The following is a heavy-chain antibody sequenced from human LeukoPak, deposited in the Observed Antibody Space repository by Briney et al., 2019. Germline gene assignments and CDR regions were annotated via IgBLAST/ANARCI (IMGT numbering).Heavy chain of an antibody. CDR2: ISWNSGSI. Sequence: GGSLRLSCAASGFTFDDYAMHWVRHAPGKGLEWVSGISWNSGSIGYADSVKGRFTISRDNAKNSLYLQMNSLRAEDTAWYYCAKGTTYYDFWSGRNTNNWFDPWGQGTLVTVSS. D-gene: IGHD3-3*01. J-gene: IGHJ5*02. V-gene: IGHV3-9*01. CDR3: AKGTTYYDFWSGRNTNNWFDP. CDR1: GFTFDDYA.